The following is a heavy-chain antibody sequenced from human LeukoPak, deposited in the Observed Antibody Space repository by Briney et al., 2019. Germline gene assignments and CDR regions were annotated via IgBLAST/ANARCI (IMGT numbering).Heavy chain of an antibody. Sequence: ASVTVSCKASGYTFTGYYMHWVRQAPGQGLEWMGWINPNSGGTNYAQKFQGRVTTTRDTSISTAYMELSRLRSDDTAVYYCARVARDTAMATGYWGQGTLVTVSS. J-gene: IGHJ4*02. CDR1: GYTFTGYY. D-gene: IGHD5-18*01. CDR3: ARVARDTAMATGY. CDR2: INPNSGGT. V-gene: IGHV1-2*02.